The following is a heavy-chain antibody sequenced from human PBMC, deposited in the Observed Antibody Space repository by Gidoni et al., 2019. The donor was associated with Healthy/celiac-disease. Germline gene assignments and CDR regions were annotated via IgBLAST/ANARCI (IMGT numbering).Heavy chain of an antibody. D-gene: IGHD3-3*01. CDR3: ARPVLRTKHQYYYYGMDV. J-gene: IGHJ6*02. V-gene: IGHV4-34*01. CDR1: GGSFSGYY. Sequence: QVQLQQWGAGLLKPSETLSLTCAVYGGSFSGYYWSWIRQPPGKGLAWIGEINHSGSTNYNPSLKSRVTISVDTSKNQFSLKLSSVTAADTAVYYCARPVLRTKHQYYYYGMDVWGQGTTVTVSS. CDR2: INHSGST.